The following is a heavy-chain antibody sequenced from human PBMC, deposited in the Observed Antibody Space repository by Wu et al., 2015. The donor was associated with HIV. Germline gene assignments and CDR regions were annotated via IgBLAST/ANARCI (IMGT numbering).Heavy chain of an antibody. J-gene: IGHJ3*02. Sequence: QVQLVQSGAEVKKPGASVKVSCKASGYSFTGYFMQWVRQAPGQGLEWMGWINPNSGGTNYAQKFKGRVNMTRDTSITTAYMELSRLRSDDTAVYYCARGAVITTPYEAFDIWGQGTMVTVSS. D-gene: IGHD3-22*01. CDR3: ARGAVITTPYEAFDI. CDR1: GYSFTGYF. V-gene: IGHV1-2*02. CDR2: INPNSGGT.